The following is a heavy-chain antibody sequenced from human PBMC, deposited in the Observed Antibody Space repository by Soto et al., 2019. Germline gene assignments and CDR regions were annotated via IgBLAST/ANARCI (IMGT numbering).Heavy chain of an antibody. V-gene: IGHV3-73*01. CDR1: GFTFSGSS. J-gene: IGHJ4*02. D-gene: IGHD3-10*01. CDR2: IRSKANTYAT. Sequence: GGSLRLSCADSGFTFSGSSMHWVRQASGKGLEWIGRIRSKANTYATTYASSVRGRFTISRDDSKNTAYLQMNSLKTEDTAVYYCTRLGGDSASVGPIFDYWGQGT. CDR3: TRLGGDSASVGPIFDY.